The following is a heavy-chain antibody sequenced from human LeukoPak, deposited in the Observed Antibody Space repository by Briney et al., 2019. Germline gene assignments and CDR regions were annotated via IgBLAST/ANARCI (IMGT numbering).Heavy chain of an antibody. CDR3: ARGSYSFYDFWSGYQDKNAFDI. J-gene: IGHJ3*02. CDR1: GFTFSSYW. Sequence: GGSLRLSCAASGFTFSSYWMSWVRQAPGKGLEWVANIKQDGSEKYYVDSVKGRFTISRDNAKNSLYLQMNSLRAEDTAVYYCARGSYSFYDFWSGYQDKNAFDIWGQGTMVTVSS. CDR2: IKQDGSEK. V-gene: IGHV3-7*01. D-gene: IGHD3-3*01.